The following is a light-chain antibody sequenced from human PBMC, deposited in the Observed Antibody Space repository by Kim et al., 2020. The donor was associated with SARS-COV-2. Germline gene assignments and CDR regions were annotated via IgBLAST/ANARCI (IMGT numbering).Light chain of an antibody. CDR1: ESVSGNH. CDR3: QQYGDSPRWT. J-gene: IGKJ1*01. Sequence: EIVLTQSPGTLSLSPGERATLSCRATESVSGNHLAWYQQKPDQAPGLLIYGVSRRATGIPDRFSGSGSATDFTLTISRLEPEDFAVYYCQQYGDSPRWTFGQGTKVDI. V-gene: IGKV3-20*01. CDR2: GVS.